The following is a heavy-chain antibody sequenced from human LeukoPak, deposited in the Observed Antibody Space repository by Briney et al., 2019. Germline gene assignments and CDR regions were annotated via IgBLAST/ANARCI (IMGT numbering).Heavy chain of an antibody. CDR3: ARLSSSFTGQSAFDI. Sequence: GESLKISCKGSGYSFTTYWIGWVRQMPGKGLEWMGIIYPGDSDTRYSPSFQGQVIISADKSISTAYLQWSSLKATDTAVYYCARLSSSFTGQSAFDIWGQGTMVTVSS. CDR1: GYSFTTYW. V-gene: IGHV5-51*01. D-gene: IGHD2-8*02. J-gene: IGHJ3*02. CDR2: IYPGDSDT.